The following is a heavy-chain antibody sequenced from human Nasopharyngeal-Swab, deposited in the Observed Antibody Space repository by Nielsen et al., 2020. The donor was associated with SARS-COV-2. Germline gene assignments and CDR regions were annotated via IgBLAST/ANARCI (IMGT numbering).Heavy chain of an antibody. Sequence: GESLKISCAASGFTFSNYWMSWVRQAPGKGLEWVANIKQDGSEIYYVDSLKGRFTISRDNAKNSLYLQMNSLRAEDTAVYYCGRQLRLGELSLYNEFDYWGQGTLVTVSS. V-gene: IGHV3-7*01. CDR3: GRQLRLGELSLYNEFDY. CDR2: IKQDGSEI. J-gene: IGHJ4*02. D-gene: IGHD3-16*02. CDR1: GFTFSNYW.